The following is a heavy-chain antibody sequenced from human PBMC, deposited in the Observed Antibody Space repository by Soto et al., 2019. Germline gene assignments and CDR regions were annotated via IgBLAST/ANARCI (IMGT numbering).Heavy chain of an antibody. Sequence: PETLSLTCTVSGGSVNSGSYYWSWIRQPPGKGLEWIGYIYYSGSTNYNPSLKSRVTISVDTSKNQFSLKLTSVTAADTAVYYCARTYCGGDCPFDYWGQGTLVTVSS. D-gene: IGHD2-21*02. V-gene: IGHV4-61*01. CDR2: IYYSGST. J-gene: IGHJ4*02. CDR3: ARTYCGGDCPFDY. CDR1: GGSVNSGSYY.